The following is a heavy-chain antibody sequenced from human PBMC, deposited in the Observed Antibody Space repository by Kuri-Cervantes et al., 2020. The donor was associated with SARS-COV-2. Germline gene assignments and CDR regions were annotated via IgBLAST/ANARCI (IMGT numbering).Heavy chain of an antibody. V-gene: IGHV3-64D*08. Sequence: GESLKISCSASGFTFSSYAMHWVRQAPGKGLEYVSAISSNGGSAYYADSVKGRFTISRDNSKNTLYLQMSSLRAEDTAVYYRARVVGATKTPFDYWGQGTLVTVSS. CDR1: GFTFSSYA. D-gene: IGHD1-26*01. J-gene: IGHJ4*02. CDR2: ISSNGGSA. CDR3: ARVVGATKTPFDY.